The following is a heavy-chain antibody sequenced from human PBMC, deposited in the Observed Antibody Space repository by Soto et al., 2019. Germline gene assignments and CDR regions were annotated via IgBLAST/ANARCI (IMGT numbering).Heavy chain of an antibody. CDR1: GFSLSTSGVG. CDR3: AHRAGLPGNWNGGSFDF. CDR2: IYWDDDK. D-gene: IGHD1-1*01. V-gene: IGHV2-5*02. J-gene: IGHJ4*01. Sequence: QITLRESGPTRVRPTQTLTLTCTFSGFSLSTSGVGVGWLRQPPGKALEHLALIYWDDDKRYSPSLKSRLSIASDTSINQVVLTMTNMDPVDTAIYYCAHRAGLPGNWNGGSFDFWGQGALVTVSS.